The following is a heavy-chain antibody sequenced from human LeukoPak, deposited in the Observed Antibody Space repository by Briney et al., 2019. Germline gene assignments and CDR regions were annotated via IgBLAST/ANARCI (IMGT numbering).Heavy chain of an antibody. CDR2: IYCSGST. J-gene: IGHJ3*02. CDR1: GGSISSYY. V-gene: IGHV4-4*09. CDR3: ARTYYYDSSGTRSDAFDI. Sequence: SETLSLTCTVSGGSISSYYWSWIRQPPGKGLEWIGYIYCSGSTNYNPSLKSRVTISVDTSKNQFSLKLSSVTAADTAVYYCARTYYYDSSGTRSDAFDIWGQGTMVTVSS. D-gene: IGHD3-22*01.